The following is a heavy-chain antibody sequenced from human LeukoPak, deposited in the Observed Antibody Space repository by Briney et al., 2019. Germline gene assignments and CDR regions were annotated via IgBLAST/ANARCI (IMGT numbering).Heavy chain of an antibody. J-gene: IGHJ4*02. CDR1: GHRFNSYW. CDR2: IYPGDSDT. V-gene: IGHV5-51*01. CDR3: ARRAAAWELLDY. D-gene: IGHD1-26*01. Sequence: ESLKISLKISGHRFNSYWIGWVRQMPGKGLEWMGIIYPGDSDTRYSPPFQGQVPISADKSLSTALLPYSRLRASDTARLFCARRAAAWELLDYWGQGTLVTVSS.